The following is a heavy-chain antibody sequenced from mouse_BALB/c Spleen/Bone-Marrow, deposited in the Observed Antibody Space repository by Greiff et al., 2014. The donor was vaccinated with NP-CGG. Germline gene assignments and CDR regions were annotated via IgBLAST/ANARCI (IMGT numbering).Heavy chain of an antibody. V-gene: IGHV5-17*02. D-gene: IGHD1-1*01. J-gene: IGHJ2*01. CDR2: ISSGSSTI. Sequence: EVQRVESGGGLVQPGGSRKLSCAASGFTFSSFGMHWVRQAPEKGLEWVAYISSGSSTIYYADTVMSRFTISRDNPKNTLFLQMTSLRSEDTAMYYCARSGSSSGYFDYWGQGTTLTVSS. CDR1: GFTFSSFG. CDR3: ARSGSSSGYFDY.